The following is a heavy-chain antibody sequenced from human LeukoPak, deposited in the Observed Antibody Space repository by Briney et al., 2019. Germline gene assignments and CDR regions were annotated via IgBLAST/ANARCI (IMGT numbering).Heavy chain of an antibody. Sequence: QPGGSLRLSCAASGFTFSSYAMHWVRQAPGKGLEWVAVISYDGSNKYYANSVKGRFTISRDNSKNTLYLQMNSLRAEDTAVYCCARAAVAGVYFDYWGQGTLVTVSS. D-gene: IGHD6-19*01. CDR2: ISYDGSNK. CDR3: ARAAVAGVYFDY. V-gene: IGHV3-30*04. J-gene: IGHJ4*02. CDR1: GFTFSSYA.